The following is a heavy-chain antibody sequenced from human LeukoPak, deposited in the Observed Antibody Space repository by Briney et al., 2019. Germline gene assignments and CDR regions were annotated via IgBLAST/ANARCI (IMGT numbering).Heavy chain of an antibody. J-gene: IGHJ4*02. D-gene: IGHD3-22*01. CDR1: GFTFSGYA. Sequence: PGGSLRLSCAASGFTFSGYAMSWVRQAPGKGLEWVSSITSSGAATYYADSVKGRFTISRDNSDNTLYLQMNSLRAEDTAVYYCAKDRPNYYGSNGHYYKLNGDCWGQGTLVTVSS. V-gene: IGHV3-23*01. CDR2: ITSSGAAT. CDR3: AKDRPNYYGSNGHYYKLNGDC.